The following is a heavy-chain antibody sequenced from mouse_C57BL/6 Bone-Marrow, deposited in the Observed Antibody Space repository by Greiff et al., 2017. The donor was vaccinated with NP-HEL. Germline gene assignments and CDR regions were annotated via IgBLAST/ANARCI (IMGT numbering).Heavy chain of an antibody. CDR3: ARHIRGDY. CDR2: LYPGSGST. J-gene: IGHJ2*01. V-gene: IGHV1-55*01. Sequence: QVQLQQPGAELVKPGASVKMSCKASGFTFTSYWITWVKPRPGQGLEWIGDLYPGSGSTNYNEKFKSKATLTVDTSSSTAYMQLSSLTTEDSAVYYGARHIRGDYWGQGTTLTVSS. CDR1: GFTFTSYW.